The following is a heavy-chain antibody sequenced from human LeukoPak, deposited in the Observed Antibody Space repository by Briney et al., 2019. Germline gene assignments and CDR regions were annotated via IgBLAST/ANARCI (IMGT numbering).Heavy chain of an antibody. V-gene: IGHV1-2*02. CDR2: IDANNGDT. D-gene: IGHD4-11*01. CDR1: GYTFRGNY. Sequence: ASVKISCKASGYTFRGNYIHWLRQAPGQGLEWMGWIDANNGDTKSAQKFQGRVTMSRDTSVSTAYMDLSSLSPDDAAVYYCARDPSSVTLYFFDYWGQGTLVTVSS. J-gene: IGHJ4*02. CDR3: ARDPSSVTLYFFDY.